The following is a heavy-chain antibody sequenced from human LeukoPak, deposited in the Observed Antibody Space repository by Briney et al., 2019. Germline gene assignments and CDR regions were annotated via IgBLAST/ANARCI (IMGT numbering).Heavy chain of an antibody. V-gene: IGHV1-46*01. CDR2: INPSGGST. CDR1: GYTFTSYY. CDR3: ARDLENYYDSSGYYNGYFQH. J-gene: IGHJ1*01. D-gene: IGHD3-22*01. Sequence: ASVKVSCKASGYTFTSYYMHWVRQAPGQGLEWMGIINPSGGSTSYAQKFQGRVTMTRDTSTSTVYMELSSLRSEDTAVYYCARDLENYYDSSGYYNGYFQHWGQGTLVTVSS.